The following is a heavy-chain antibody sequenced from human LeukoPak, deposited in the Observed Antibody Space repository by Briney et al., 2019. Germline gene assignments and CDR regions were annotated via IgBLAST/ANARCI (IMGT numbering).Heavy chain of an antibody. D-gene: IGHD3-16*01. CDR3: ARDLYVYMDV. CDR2: IFYNEGT. Sequence: SETLSLTCTVSSGSFRTYYWSWIRQPPGKGLEWIGYIFYNEGTSYNPSLKSRVTISVDTSNNQLSLKVNSVTAADTAMYYCARDLYVYMDVWGKGTTVTVSS. V-gene: IGHV4-59*01. CDR1: SGSFRTYY. J-gene: IGHJ6*03.